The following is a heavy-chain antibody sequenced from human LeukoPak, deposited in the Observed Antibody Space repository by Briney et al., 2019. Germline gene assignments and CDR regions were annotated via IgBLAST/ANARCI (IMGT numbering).Heavy chain of an antibody. Sequence: GGSLRLSCAASGFTFTTYSMNWVRQAPGKGPEWVSSISSTSSYVYYADSVRGRFTISRDNAKNSLYLQMDSLRVEDTAVYYCARAVTIFGVVIQYYFDYWGQGTLVTVSS. CDR3: ARAVTIFGVVIQYYFDY. D-gene: IGHD3-3*01. CDR2: ISSTSSYV. J-gene: IGHJ4*02. V-gene: IGHV3-21*01. CDR1: GFTFTTYS.